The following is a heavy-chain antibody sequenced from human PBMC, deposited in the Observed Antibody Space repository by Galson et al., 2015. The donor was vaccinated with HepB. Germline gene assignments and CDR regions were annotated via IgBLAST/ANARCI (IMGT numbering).Heavy chain of an antibody. CDR1: GYTFTGYY. Sequence: SVKVSCKASGYTFTGYYMHWVRQAPGQGLEWMGRINPNSGGTNYAQKFQGRVTMTRDTSISTAYMELSRLRSDDTAVYYCARGGIVGALRAFDIWGQGTMVTVSS. CDR2: INPNSGGT. D-gene: IGHD1-26*01. V-gene: IGHV1-2*06. J-gene: IGHJ3*02. CDR3: ARGGIVGALRAFDI.